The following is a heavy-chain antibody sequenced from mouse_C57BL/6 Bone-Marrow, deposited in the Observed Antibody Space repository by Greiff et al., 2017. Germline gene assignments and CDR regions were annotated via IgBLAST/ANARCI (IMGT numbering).Heavy chain of an antibody. D-gene: IGHD1-1*01. CDR3: ASPYYYGSRRGYYFDY. V-gene: IGHV1-64*01. Sequence: QVQLQQSGAELVKPGASVKLSCKASGYTFTSYWMHWVKQRPGQGLEWIGMIHPNSGSTNYNEKFKSKAKLTVDKSSSTAYMQLSSLTSEDSAVYYCASPYYYGSRRGYYFDYWGQGTTLTVSS. CDR1: GYTFTSYW. J-gene: IGHJ2*01. CDR2: IHPNSGST.